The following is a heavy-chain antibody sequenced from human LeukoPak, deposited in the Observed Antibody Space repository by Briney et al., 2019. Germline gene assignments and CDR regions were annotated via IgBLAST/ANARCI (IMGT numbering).Heavy chain of an antibody. CDR1: TVSGSSGNW. CDR3: ARELLGAPTPGAY. CDR2: VHKTGKT. J-gene: IGHJ4*02. Sequence: SETLSLTCALSTVSGSSGNWWSWVRQPPGKGLEWIGEVHKTGKTNYNPSLKTRVTISIDASKNQLSLELTSVTAADAAMYYCARELLGAPTPGAYWGQGTRVTVSS. V-gene: IGHV4-4*02. D-gene: IGHD7-27*01.